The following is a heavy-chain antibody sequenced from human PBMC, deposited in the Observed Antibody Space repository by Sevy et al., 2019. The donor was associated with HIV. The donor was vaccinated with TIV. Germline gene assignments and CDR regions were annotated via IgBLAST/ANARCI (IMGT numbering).Heavy chain of an antibody. CDR3: ARLRGSYYLDY. J-gene: IGHJ4*02. CDR1: GFTFSNYW. Sequence: GWSLRLSCAASGFTFSNYWMSWVRQAPGKGLEGVANIKQDGSEKYYVDSVKGRFTISRDNAKNSLYLQMNSLRDEDTAVYYCARLRGSYYLDYWGQETLVTVSS. CDR2: IKQDGSEK. V-gene: IGHV3-7*01. D-gene: IGHD1-26*01.